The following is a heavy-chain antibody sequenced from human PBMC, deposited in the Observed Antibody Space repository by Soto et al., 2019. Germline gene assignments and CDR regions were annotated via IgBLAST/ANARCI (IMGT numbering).Heavy chain of an antibody. J-gene: IGHJ3*02. V-gene: IGHV3-33*03. CDR3: AIDDDRPANGLGM. CDR2: ILHDGGDQ. CDR1: GFTFSKYG. Sequence: QVQLVESGGGVVQPGRSLRLSCAASGFTFSKYGMHWVRQAPGKGLEWVAVILHDGGDQRYGDSVKGRFTISRDNCKKTPFLQINSLRAEDTGVYYFAIDDDRPANGLGMWGQGTMVTGFS. D-gene: IGHD2-8*01.